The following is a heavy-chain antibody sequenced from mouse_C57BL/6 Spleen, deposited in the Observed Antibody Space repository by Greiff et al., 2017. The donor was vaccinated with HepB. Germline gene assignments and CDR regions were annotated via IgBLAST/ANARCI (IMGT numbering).Heavy chain of an antibody. D-gene: IGHD1-1*01. CDR3: TTSTYYGSSYVDY. CDR2: IDPENGDT. Sequence: VQLKQSGAELVRPGASVKLSCTASGFNIKDDYMHWVKQRPEQGLEWIGWIDPENGDTEYASKFQGKATITADTSSNTAYLQLSSLTSEDTAVYYCTTSTYYGSSYVDYWGQGTTLTVSS. J-gene: IGHJ2*01. CDR1: GFNIKDDY. V-gene: IGHV14-4*01.